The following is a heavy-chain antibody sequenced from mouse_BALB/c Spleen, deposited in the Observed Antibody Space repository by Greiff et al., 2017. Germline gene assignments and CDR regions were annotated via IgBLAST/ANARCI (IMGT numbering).Heavy chain of an antibody. CDR3: TRSSIIYYDFPHFDY. J-gene: IGHJ2*01. CDR1: GYTFTSYW. Sequence: QVQLQQPGAELVRPGASVKLSCKASGYTFTSYWINWVKQRPGQGLEWIGNIYPSDSYTNYNQKFKDKATLTVDKSSSTAYMQLSSPTSEDSAVYYCTRSSIIYYDFPHFDYWGQGTTLTVSS. V-gene: IGHV1-69*02. D-gene: IGHD2-4*01. CDR2: IYPSDSYT.